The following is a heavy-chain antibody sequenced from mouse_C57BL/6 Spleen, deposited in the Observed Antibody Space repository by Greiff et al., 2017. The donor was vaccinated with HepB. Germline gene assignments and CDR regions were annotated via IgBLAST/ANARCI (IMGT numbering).Heavy chain of an antibody. D-gene: IGHD4-1*01. CDR3: ARDPGTEYCDV. Sequence: EVKLVESGGGLVKPGGSLKLSCAASGFTFSSYAMSWVRQTPEKRLEWVATISDGGSYTYYPDNVKGRFTISRDNAKNNLYLQMSHLKSEDTAMYYCARDPGTEYCDVWGTGTTVTVSS. CDR2: ISDGGSYT. CDR1: GFTFSSYA. J-gene: IGHJ1*03. V-gene: IGHV5-4*01.